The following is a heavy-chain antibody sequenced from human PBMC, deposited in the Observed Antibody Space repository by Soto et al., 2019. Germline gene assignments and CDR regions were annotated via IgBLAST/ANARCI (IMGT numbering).Heavy chain of an antibody. CDR3: ARDRFPSNIRFLQFLTSTFDI. D-gene: IGHD3-3*01. Sequence: QVQLVESGGSVVQPGKSLRLSCVASGFRFSSYAIHWVRQAPGRGLEWVAVISYDGTNKNYADSVKGRFTISRDNSKDTLYLQVNSLIAEDTAVYYCARDRFPSNIRFLQFLTSTFDIWGQGTLVSVSS. CDR1: GFRFSSYA. V-gene: IGHV3-30-3*01. CDR2: ISYDGTNK. J-gene: IGHJ3*02.